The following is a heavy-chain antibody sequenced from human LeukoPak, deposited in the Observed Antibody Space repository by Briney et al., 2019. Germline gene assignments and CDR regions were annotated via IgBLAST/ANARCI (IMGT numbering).Heavy chain of an antibody. CDR3: AREGRLRGVRAHFDY. J-gene: IGHJ4*02. CDR1: GFTFSSYA. Sequence: GGSLRLSCAASGFTFSSYAMHWVRQAPGEGLEWVAVISYDGSNKYYADSVKGRFTISRDNSKNTLYLQMNSLRAEDTAVYYCAREGRLRGVRAHFDYWGQGTLVTVSS. CDR2: ISYDGSNK. D-gene: IGHD3-10*01. V-gene: IGHV3-30*04.